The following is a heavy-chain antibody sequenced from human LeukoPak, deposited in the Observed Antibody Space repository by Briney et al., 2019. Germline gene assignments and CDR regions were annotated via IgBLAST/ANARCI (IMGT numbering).Heavy chain of an antibody. D-gene: IGHD3-3*01. V-gene: IGHV3-74*01. Sequence: PGGSLRLSCAASGFTFSSYAMSWVRQAPGKGLVWVSRINSDGSSTSYADSVKGRFTISRDNAKNTLYLQMNSLRAEDTAVYYCARVPLRDDFWSGVYGMDVWGQGTTVTVSS. CDR2: INSDGSST. CDR3: ARVPLRDDFWSGVYGMDV. CDR1: GFTFSSYA. J-gene: IGHJ6*02.